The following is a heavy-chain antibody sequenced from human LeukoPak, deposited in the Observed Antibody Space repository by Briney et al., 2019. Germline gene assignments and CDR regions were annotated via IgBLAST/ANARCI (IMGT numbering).Heavy chain of an antibody. CDR2: IGASGSSA. V-gene: IGHV3-23*01. D-gene: IGHD3-16*01. Sequence: GRSLRLSCAASGFTFSTYAINWVPQAPGNGLDWVSVIGASGSSAVYADSVKGRFAISRDNSKNTLYLQMNSLRADDTAVYYCAKGLGGSYPRSRVFDIWGQGTMVTVSS. J-gene: IGHJ3*02. CDR3: AKGLGGSYPRSRVFDI. CDR1: GFTFSTYA.